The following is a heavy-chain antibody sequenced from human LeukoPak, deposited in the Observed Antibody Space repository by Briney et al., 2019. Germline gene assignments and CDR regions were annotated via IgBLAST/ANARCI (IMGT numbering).Heavy chain of an antibody. CDR2: ISSSSSYI. J-gene: IGHJ4*02. CDR3: ARDLSEFWGYSYGDFDY. D-gene: IGHD5-18*01. Sequence: PGGSLRLSCAASGFTFSSYSMNWVRQAPGKGLEWVSSISSSSSYIYYADSVKGRFTISRDNAKNSLYLQMNSLRAEDTAVYYCARDLSEFWGYSYGDFDYWGQGTLVTVSS. CDR1: GFTFSSYS. V-gene: IGHV3-21*01.